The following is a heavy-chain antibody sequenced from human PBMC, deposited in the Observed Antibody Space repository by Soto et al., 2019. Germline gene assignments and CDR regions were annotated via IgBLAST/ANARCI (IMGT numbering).Heavy chain of an antibody. CDR2: ISYDGSNK. Sequence: QVQLVESGGGVVQPGRSLRLSCAASGFTFSSYGMHWVRQAPGKGLEWVAVISYDGSNKYYADSVKGRFTISRDNSKNTLYLQMNSLRAEDTAMYYCAKTRDAFDIWGQGTMVTVSS. D-gene: IGHD2-2*01. CDR1: GFTFSSYG. CDR3: AKTRDAFDI. J-gene: IGHJ3*02. V-gene: IGHV3-30*18.